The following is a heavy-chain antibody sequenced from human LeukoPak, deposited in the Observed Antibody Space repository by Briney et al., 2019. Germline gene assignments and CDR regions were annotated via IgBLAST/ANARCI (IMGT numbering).Heavy chain of an antibody. CDR3: AHGAMYQLDY. J-gene: IGHJ4*02. Sequence: GGSLRLSCADSGFTFSNYAMSWVHQAPGKGLEWVSGIIGGGGSTYYADSVKGRFTISGDNSRNTLFLQMNSLRAEDTAVYYCAHGAMYQLDYWGQGTLVTVSS. CDR1: GFTFSNYA. CDR2: IIGGGGST. D-gene: IGHD2-2*01. V-gene: IGHV3-23*01.